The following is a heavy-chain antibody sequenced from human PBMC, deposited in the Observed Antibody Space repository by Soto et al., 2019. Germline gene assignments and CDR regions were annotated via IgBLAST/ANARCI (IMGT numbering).Heavy chain of an antibody. J-gene: IGHJ2*01. V-gene: IGHV4-59*01. CDR2: IFYSGKI. Sequence: SETLSLTCTVSVGSISSYYWSWIRQPPGKGLEWIGYIFYSGKIDYNPSLKSRVTMSVDMSKNQISLKLTSVSAADTAVYYRPKAGHPHVYLPTSPAYWSFNRWGRGYMVTVSS. CDR1: VGSISSYY. D-gene: IGHD4-17*01. CDR3: PKAGHPHVYLPTSPAYWSFNR.